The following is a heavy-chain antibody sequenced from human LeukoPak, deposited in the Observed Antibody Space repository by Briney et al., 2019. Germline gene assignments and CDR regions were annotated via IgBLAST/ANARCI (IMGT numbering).Heavy chain of an antibody. V-gene: IGHV3-7*01. CDR3: ARDRVPASSEFDY. J-gene: IGHJ4*02. CDR2: IKQDGSEK. CDR1: GFTFSSYW. D-gene: IGHD3-22*01. Sequence: PGGSLRLSCAASGFTFSSYWMSWVRQAPGKGLEWVANIKQDGSEKYYVDSVKGRFTISRDNAKSSLYLQMNSLRAEGTAVYYCARDRVPASSEFDYWGQGTLVTVSS.